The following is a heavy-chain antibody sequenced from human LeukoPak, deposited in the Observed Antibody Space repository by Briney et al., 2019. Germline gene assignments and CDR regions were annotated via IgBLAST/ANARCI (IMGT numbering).Heavy chain of an antibody. J-gene: IGHJ4*02. V-gene: IGHV4-4*02. CDR2: ISRDGST. D-gene: IGHD1-26*01. CDR3: TTSSGWYSLNY. CDR1: GDSISSALW. Sequence: SETLSLTCAVSGDSISSALWWNWVRQPPGKGLDWIGEISRDGSTKYNPSLKNRVTISKDNSKNQFSLKLNSVTAADTAVYYCTTSSGWYSLNYWGQGVPITVSS.